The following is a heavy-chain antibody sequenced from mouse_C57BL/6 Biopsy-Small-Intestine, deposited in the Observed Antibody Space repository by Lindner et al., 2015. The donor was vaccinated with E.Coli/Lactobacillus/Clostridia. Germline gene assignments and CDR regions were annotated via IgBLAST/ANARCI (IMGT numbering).Heavy chain of an antibody. CDR1: GFTFSTYG. J-gene: IGHJ3*01. V-gene: IGHV5-6*01. CDR3: SRPIYYSNYAFAY. Sequence: VQLQESGGDLVKPGGSLKLSCAASGFTFSTYGMSWVRQTPDKRLEWVATISSGGTYTYYPDSVKGRFTISRDNARNTLYLQMSDLKSEDTAMYYCSRPIYYSNYAFAYWGQGTLVTVSA. CDR2: ISSGGTYT. D-gene: IGHD2-5*01.